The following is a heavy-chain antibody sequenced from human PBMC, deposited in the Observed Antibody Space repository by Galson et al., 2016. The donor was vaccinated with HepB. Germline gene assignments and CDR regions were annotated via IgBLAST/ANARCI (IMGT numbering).Heavy chain of an antibody. CDR3: AKADGNSGSYYFAFDV. Sequence: SLRLSCAVSGFTFTNYAMTWVRQAPGKGLEWVSGISGSAVRTYYADSVKGRFTISRDNSKNTLYLHMHSLRAEDTALYYCAKADGNSGSYYFAFDVWGQGTLVSVSS. CDR1: GFTFTNYA. CDR2: ISGSAVRT. J-gene: IGHJ3*01. D-gene: IGHD1-26*01. V-gene: IGHV3-23*01.